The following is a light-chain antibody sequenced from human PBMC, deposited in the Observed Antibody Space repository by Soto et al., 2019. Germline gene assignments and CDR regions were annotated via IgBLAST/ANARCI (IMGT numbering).Light chain of an antibody. CDR2: GAS. CDR1: QDITNY. Sequence: DIQMTQSPSSLSASVGYRVTITCQASQDITNYLHWYQQKPGKAPNLLIYGASNLETGVPSRFSGSGSGTDFTFTISSLEAEEIRECVCQQYDSVFTFGDGTRLEIK. V-gene: IGKV1-33*01. J-gene: IGKJ5*01. CDR3: QQYDSVFT.